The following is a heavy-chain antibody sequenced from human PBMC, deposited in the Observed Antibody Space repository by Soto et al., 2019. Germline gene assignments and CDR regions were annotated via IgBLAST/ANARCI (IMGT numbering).Heavy chain of an antibody. CDR2: IYYSGST. Sequence: SETLSLTCTVSGGSISGYYWSWIRQPPGKGLEWIGYIYYSGSTNYNPSLKSRVTTSVDTSKNQFSLKLSSVTAADTAVYYCASSVAVAGTLYGMDVWGQGTTVTVSS. CDR1: GGSISGYY. V-gene: IGHV4-59*01. CDR3: ASSVAVAGTLYGMDV. D-gene: IGHD6-19*01. J-gene: IGHJ6*02.